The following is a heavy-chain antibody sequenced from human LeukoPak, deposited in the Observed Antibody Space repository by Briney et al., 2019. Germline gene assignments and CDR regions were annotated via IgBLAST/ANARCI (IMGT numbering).Heavy chain of an antibody. Sequence: PSETLSLTCTVSGGSISSYYWSWIRQPAGKGLEWIGRIYTSGSTTYNPSLKSRVTISVDTSKNQFSLKLSSVTAADTAVYYCARDRSGGSPPVGMDVWGQGTTVTVSS. J-gene: IGHJ6*02. CDR1: GGSISSYY. CDR3: ARDRSGGSPPVGMDV. V-gene: IGHV4-4*07. CDR2: IYTSGST. D-gene: IGHD2-15*01.